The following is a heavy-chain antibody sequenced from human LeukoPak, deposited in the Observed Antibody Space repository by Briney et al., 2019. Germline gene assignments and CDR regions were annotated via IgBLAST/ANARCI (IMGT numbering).Heavy chain of an antibody. J-gene: IGHJ4*02. D-gene: IGHD3-10*01. V-gene: IGHV3-30*02. CDR3: ARDYYDSGSYGGISFDY. Sequence: GGSLRLSCAASGFTFSSYGMHWVLQAPGTGLEWVAFIRSDGSNKNYADSVKGRFTISRDNSKSTLYLQMNSLRAEDTAVYYCARDYYDSGSYGGISFDYWGQGTLVTVSS. CDR2: IRSDGSNK. CDR1: GFTFSSYG.